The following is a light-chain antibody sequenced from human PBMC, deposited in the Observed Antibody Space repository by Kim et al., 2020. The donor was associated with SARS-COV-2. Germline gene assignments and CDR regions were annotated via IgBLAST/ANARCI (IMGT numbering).Light chain of an antibody. CDR1: SLRSYY. J-gene: IGLJ2*01. Sequence: VALGQTVRITSQGDSLRSYYTAWYQQKPGQAPIGVVYGKNNRPSGIPDRFSGSSSGNTASLTITGTQAGDEADYYCNSRDNNDNVLFGGGTRLTVL. V-gene: IGLV3-19*01. CDR2: GKN. CDR3: NSRDNNDNVL.